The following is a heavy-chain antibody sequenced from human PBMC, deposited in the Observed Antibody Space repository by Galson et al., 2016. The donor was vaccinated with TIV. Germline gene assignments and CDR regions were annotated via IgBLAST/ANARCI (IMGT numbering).Heavy chain of an antibody. CDR3: ARAPRIYEANYDY. Sequence: SVKVSCKASGDKFSIHAIHWVRQAPGQGLEWMGRITPMFGSTNYAPKFQGRVTITADESTSTAYMELSGLRSEDTAVYYCARAPRIYEANYDYWGQGALVTVSS. CDR1: GDKFSIHA. D-gene: IGHD2/OR15-2a*01. V-gene: IGHV1-69*13. J-gene: IGHJ4*02. CDR2: ITPMFGST.